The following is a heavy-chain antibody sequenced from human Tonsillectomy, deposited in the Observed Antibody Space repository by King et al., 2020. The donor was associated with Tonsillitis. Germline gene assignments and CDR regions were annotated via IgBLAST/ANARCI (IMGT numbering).Heavy chain of an antibody. J-gene: IGHJ5*02. Sequence: VQLVQSGGGLVKPGGSLRLSCAASGFSFSDYYMSWIRQAPGKGLEWISYISGSSSYTNYADSVKGRFTISRDNANNSLYLQMNSLRAEDTAVYYCARYCSGGSCFSWGNWFDPWGQGTLVTVSS. D-gene: IGHD2-15*01. CDR3: ARYCSGGSCFSWGNWFDP. CDR2: ISGSSSYT. V-gene: IGHV3-11*05. CDR1: GFSFSDYY.